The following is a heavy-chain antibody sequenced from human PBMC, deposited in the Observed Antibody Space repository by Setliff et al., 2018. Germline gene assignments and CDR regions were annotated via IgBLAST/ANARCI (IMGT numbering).Heavy chain of an antibody. CDR2: ISHGVST. V-gene: IGHV4-30-4*01. D-gene: IGHD2-2*01. Sequence: PSETLSLTCTVSGASVTSFDYYWSWIRQPPGKGLEYIGHISHGVSTSYSPSLKSRLSISADTSKNQFSLKLTSVTAADTAVYYCARTHCTTTSCFYFHYWAREPWSPSPQ. CDR3: ARTHCTTTSCFYFHY. J-gene: IGHJ4*02. CDR1: GASVTSFDYY.